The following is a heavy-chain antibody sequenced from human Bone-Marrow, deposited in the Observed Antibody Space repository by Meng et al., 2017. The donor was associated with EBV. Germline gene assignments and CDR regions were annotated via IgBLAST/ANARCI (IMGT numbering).Heavy chain of an antibody. J-gene: IGHJ4*02. V-gene: IGHV1-69*01. CDR1: EDISNTHY. CDR3: ASESGRGFTPDY. Sequence: QMDQFGAEVKKPGAAVKISCKTSEDISNTHYIHWVRQVPGQGLEWMGGLIPLSDAPHYAQKFQGRVTITADESTSTHYLDLSGLRAEDTAVYYCASESGRGFTPDYWGQGTLVTVSS. D-gene: IGHD3-10*01. CDR2: LIPLSDAP.